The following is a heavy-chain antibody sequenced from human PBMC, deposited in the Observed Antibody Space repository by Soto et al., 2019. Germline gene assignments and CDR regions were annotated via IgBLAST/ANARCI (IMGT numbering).Heavy chain of an antibody. CDR2: IKQDGREK. Sequence: EVQLVESGGGLVQPGGSLRLSCAASGFSFSSYWMSWVRQAPGKGLEWVANIKQDGREKHYVDSVKGRFTISRDNAKNSLYLQMNSLRADDTAVYYCAREGTTVTTSKYYFDSWCQGTLVIVSS. D-gene: IGHD4-17*01. CDR3: AREGTTVTTSKYYFDS. CDR1: GFSFSSYW. V-gene: IGHV3-7*01. J-gene: IGHJ4*02.